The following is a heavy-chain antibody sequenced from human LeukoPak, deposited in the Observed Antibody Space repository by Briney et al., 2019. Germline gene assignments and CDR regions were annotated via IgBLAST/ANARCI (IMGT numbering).Heavy chain of an antibody. CDR2: MNPSSGNT. D-gene: IGHD3-10*01. Sequence: ASVKVSCKASGYTFTSYDINWVRQATGQGLEWMGWMNPSSGNTGYAQKFQGRVTMTRNTSISTAYMELSSLRSEDTAVYYCARGKTSRGVILWFDPWGQGTLVTVSS. CDR3: ARGKTSRGVILWFDP. V-gene: IGHV1-8*01. J-gene: IGHJ5*02. CDR1: GYTFTSYD.